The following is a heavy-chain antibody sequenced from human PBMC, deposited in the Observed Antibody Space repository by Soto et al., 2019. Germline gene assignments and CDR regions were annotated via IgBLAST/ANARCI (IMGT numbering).Heavy chain of an antibody. CDR3: AKAKNDYNWDNRPPFDY. J-gene: IGHJ4*02. D-gene: IGHD1-20*01. V-gene: IGHV3-23*01. CDR2: ISANDVGT. CDR1: GFTLRSYA. Sequence: GGSLRLSCEASGFTLRSYAMTWIRQAPGKGLEWVSLISANDVGTYYAESVKTRFTISTDQSRNTVYLQMDSLRADDTAIYYCAKAKNDYNWDNRPPFDYWRQGTLVTVSS.